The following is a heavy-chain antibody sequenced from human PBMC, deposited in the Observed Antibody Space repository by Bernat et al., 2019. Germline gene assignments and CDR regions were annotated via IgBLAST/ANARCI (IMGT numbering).Heavy chain of an antibody. CDR2: ITHGGST. D-gene: IGHD6-19*01. CDR3: ARGRGAVAGTNLLDY. J-gene: IGHJ4*02. CDR1: GGPFSGYY. Sequence: QVQLQQWGAGLLKPSETLSLTCAVDGGPFSGYYWSWIRQPPGKGLEWIGEITHGGSTNYNPYLKSRVTISVDTCKNQFSLKLSSVTDADTAVYYCARGRGAVAGTNLLDYWGQGTLVTVSS. V-gene: IGHV4-34*01.